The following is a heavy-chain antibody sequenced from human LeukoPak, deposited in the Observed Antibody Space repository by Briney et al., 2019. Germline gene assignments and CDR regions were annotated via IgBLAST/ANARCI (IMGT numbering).Heavy chain of an antibody. CDR2: TYYRCKRYN. CDR3: AREPGGAEYSGYDPFDF. D-gene: IGHD5-12*01. CDR1: GYSVSSNSAA. V-gene: IGHV6-1*01. J-gene: IGHJ4*02. Sequence: SQTLSLTCAFSGYSVSSNSAAWNWIRQSPSRGLEWLGRTYYRCKRYNDYAVSVKSRITINPDTSKNQFSLQLNSVTPEDTAVYYCAREPGGAEYSGYDPFDFWGQGTLVTVSS.